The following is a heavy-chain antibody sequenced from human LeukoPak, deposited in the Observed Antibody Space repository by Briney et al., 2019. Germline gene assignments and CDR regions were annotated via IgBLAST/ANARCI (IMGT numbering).Heavy chain of an antibody. V-gene: IGHV3-33*01. CDR3: ARGGLEMATGSLDY. CDR2: IWYDGSNK. CDR1: GFTFSSYG. J-gene: IGHJ4*02. Sequence: GGSLRLSCAASGFTFSSYGMHWVRQAPGKGLEWVAVIWYDGSNKYYADSVKGRFTISRDNSKNTLYLQMDSLRAEDTAVYYCARGGLEMATGSLDYWGQGTPVTVSS. D-gene: IGHD5-24*01.